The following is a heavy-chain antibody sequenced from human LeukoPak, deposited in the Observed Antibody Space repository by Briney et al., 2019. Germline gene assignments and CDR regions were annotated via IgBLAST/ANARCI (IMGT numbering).Heavy chain of an antibody. V-gene: IGHV4-28*03. CDR3: ARVWFGGYAMDV. CDR2: IYYSGST. Sequence: PSETLSLTCAVSGYPVSSSNWWGWIRQPPGKGLEWIGYIYYSGSTDYNPSLKSRVTMSINTSKTQFSLKVSSVTAVDTAVYYCARVWFGGYAMDVWGQGTTVTVSS. CDR1: GYPVSSSNW. D-gene: IGHD3-10*01. J-gene: IGHJ6*02.